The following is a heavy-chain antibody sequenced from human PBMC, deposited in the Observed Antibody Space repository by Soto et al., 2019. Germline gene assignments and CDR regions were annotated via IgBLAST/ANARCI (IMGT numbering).Heavy chain of an antibody. V-gene: IGHV4-30-2*01. CDR1: GGSISSGGYS. Sequence: SETLSLTCAVSGGSISSGGYSWSWIRQPPGKGLEWIGYIYHSGSTYYNPSLKSRVTISVDRSKNQFSLKLSSVTAADTAVYYCARVSSTVAYWYFDLWGRGTLVTVS. D-gene: IGHD4-17*01. CDR3: ARVSSTVAYWYFDL. CDR2: IYHSGST. J-gene: IGHJ2*01.